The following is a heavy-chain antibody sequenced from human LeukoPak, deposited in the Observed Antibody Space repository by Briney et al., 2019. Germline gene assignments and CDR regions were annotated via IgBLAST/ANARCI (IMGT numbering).Heavy chain of an antibody. Sequence: SETLSLTCTVSGGSISPYHWSWVRQPPGKGLEWIGYVNYLGSTNYNPSLKSRVTISVDTSKNQFSLKLSSVTAADTAVYYCARLSAGLRLGELPEGGFDYWGQGTLVTVSS. CDR1: GGSISPYH. CDR3: ARLSAGLRLGELPEGGFDY. D-gene: IGHD3-16*01. CDR2: VNYLGST. J-gene: IGHJ4*02. V-gene: IGHV4-59*01.